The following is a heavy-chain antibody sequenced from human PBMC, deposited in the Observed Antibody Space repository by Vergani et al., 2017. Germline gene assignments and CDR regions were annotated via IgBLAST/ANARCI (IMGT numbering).Heavy chain of an antibody. D-gene: IGHD3-22*01. CDR3: ARERIDYDSSGYYGYVAY. CDR1: GFTFSSYA. CDR2: ISYDGSNK. J-gene: IGHJ4*02. Sequence: QVQLVESGGGVVQPGRSLRLSCAASGFTFSSYAMHWVRQAPGKGLEWVAVISYDGSNKYYADSVKGRFTISRDNSKNTLYLQMNSLRAEDTAVYYCARERIDYDSSGYYGYVAYWGQGTLVTVSS. V-gene: IGHV3-30-3*01.